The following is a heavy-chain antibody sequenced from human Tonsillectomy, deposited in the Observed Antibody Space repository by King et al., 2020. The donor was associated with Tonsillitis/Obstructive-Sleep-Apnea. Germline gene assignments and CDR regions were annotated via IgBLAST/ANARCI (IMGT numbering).Heavy chain of an antibody. CDR3: ATGQDWEIFDY. CDR2: IDTNTGNP. Sequence: VQLVESGSELRKPGASVKVSCKTYGYIFATYAMNWVRQAPGQGLEWMGWIDTNTGNPTYAQDFTGRFVFSSDTSVSTAYLQISSLKAEDTAVYYCATGQDWEIFDYWGRGTLVTVSS. CDR1: GYIFATYA. D-gene: IGHD1-26*01. J-gene: IGHJ4*02. V-gene: IGHV7-4-1*02.